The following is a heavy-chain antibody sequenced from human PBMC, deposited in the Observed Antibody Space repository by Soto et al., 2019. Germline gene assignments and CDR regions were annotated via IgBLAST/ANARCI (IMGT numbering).Heavy chain of an antibody. D-gene: IGHD4-4*01. J-gene: IGHJ6*02. Sequence: QLVESGGGLFQAGGSTRLSCLVSGFTVGNFDMAWVRQAPGKGLEWVSVMSGSGSGTYYADSVKGRFTISRDNSKNTLYLQMNSLRAEDTAVYYCVRQAKLTTVTANVGYYYGLDVWGQGTTVTVSS. CDR2: MSGSGSGT. CDR3: VRQAKLTTVTANVGYYYGLDV. CDR1: GFTVGNFD. V-gene: IGHV3-23*04.